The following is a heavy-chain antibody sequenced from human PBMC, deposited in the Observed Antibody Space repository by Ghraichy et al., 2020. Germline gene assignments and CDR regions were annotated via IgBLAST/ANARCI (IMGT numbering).Heavy chain of an antibody. CDR2: INGDGSTT. CDR1: GFTFSSYW. D-gene: IGHD3-9*01. Sequence: GALRLSCAASGFTFSSYWMHWVRQDPGKGLVWVSRINGDGSTTNYADSVKGRFTISRDNAKNTLYLQMNSLRAEDTAVYYCGRLLTRGGAKWVDPWGQGTLVTVSS. CDR3: GRLLTRGGAKWVDP. V-gene: IGHV3-74*01. J-gene: IGHJ5*02.